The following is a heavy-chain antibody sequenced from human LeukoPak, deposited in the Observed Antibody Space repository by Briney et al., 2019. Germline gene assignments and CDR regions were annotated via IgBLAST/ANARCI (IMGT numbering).Heavy chain of an antibody. Sequence: PSETLSLTCAVYGGSFSGYYWSWIRQPPGKGLEWVGEINHSGSTNYNPSLKSRVTISVDTSKNQFSLKLSSVTAADTAVYYCARSGSIQAHRRVVPAVYYGMDVWGQGTTVTVSS. D-gene: IGHD2-2*01. CDR3: ARSGSIQAHRRVVPAVYYGMDV. CDR1: GGSFSGYY. J-gene: IGHJ6*02. V-gene: IGHV4-34*09. CDR2: INHSGST.